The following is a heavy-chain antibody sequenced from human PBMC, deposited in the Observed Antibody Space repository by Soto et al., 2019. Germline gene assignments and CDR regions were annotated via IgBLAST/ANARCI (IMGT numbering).Heavy chain of an antibody. V-gene: IGHV3-13*01. CDR2: IGVGGET. D-gene: IGHD2-15*01. J-gene: IGHJ6*03. Sequence: EVQLVESGGGLAQPGGSLRLSCAASGFTISSYDMHWVRQVTGKGLEWVSAIGVGGETYQPGFAKGWFTISRDDVGNSVHLQINSLTVGDTAVYFCVREYCSGGAPCTGLYDVDVWGKGTTVTVS. CDR3: VREYCSGGAPCTGLYDVDV. CDR1: GFTISSYD.